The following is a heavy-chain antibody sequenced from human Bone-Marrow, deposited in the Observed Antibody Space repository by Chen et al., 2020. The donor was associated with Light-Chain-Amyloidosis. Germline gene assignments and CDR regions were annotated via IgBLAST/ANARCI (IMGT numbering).Heavy chain of an antibody. D-gene: IGHD3-10*01. V-gene: IGHV3-23*01. CDR2: ISGSGGST. CDR1: GFTFSSYA. J-gene: IGHJ6*03. Sequence: EVQLLESGGGLVQPGGSLRLSCAASGFTFSSYAMPGVRQAPGKGLEWVSTISGSGGSTYYADSVKGRFTISRDNSKNTLYLQMNSLRAEDTAVYYCANTGGAVNPYFYYYYMDVWGRGTTVTVSS. CDR3: ANTGGAVNPYFYYYYMDV.